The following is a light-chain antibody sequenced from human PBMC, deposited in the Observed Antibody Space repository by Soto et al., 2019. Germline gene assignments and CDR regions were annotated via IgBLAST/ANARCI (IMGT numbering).Light chain of an antibody. V-gene: IGLV2-14*01. Sequence: QSALTQPASVSGSPGQSITISCTGTSSDVGAYNYVSWYQQHPVTAPKLLIYDISSWPSGMSNRFSGSKSGTTASLTISGGQAEDEADYYFSLYASSSTVIFGGGTKVTVL. CDR1: SSDVGAYNY. CDR3: SLYASSSTVI. CDR2: DIS. J-gene: IGLJ2*01.